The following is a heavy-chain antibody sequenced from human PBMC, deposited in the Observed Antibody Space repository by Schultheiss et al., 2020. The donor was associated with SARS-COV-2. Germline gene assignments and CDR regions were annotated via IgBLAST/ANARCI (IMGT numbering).Heavy chain of an antibody. D-gene: IGHD2-2*01. J-gene: IGHJ3*02. Sequence: SETLSLTCTVSGGPISSGGYYWSWIRQRPGKGLEWIGYIYYSGSTNYNPSLKSRVTISVDTSKNQFSLKLSSVTAADTAVYYCAREGEYCSSTSCYFGAFDIWGQGTMVTVSS. CDR3: AREGEYCSSTSCYFGAFDI. CDR2: IYYSGST. V-gene: IGHV4-31*03. CDR1: GGPISSGGYY.